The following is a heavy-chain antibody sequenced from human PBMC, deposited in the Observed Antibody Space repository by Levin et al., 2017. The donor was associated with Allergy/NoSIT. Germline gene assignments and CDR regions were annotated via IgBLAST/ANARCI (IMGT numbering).Heavy chain of an antibody. J-gene: IGHJ4*02. CDR2: IYSGGST. CDR1: GFTVSSNY. Sequence: GGSLRLSCAASGFTVSSNYMSWVRQAPGKGLEWVSVIYSGGSTYYADSVKGRFTISRDNSKNTLYLQMNSLRAEDTAVYYCASSNRGISSGWYLGWGYWGQGTLVTVSS. V-gene: IGHV3-53*01. D-gene: IGHD6-19*01. CDR3: ASSNRGISSGWYLGWGY.